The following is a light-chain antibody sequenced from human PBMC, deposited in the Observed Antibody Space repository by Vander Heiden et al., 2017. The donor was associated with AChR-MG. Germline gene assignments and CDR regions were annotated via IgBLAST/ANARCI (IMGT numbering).Light chain of an antibody. CDR2: GAS. V-gene: IGKV3-20*01. CDR3: QQYGSSPWT. Sequence: IVLTQSPGTLSLSPRERATLSCRASQSVSSSYLAWYQQKPGQAPRLLIYGASSRATGIPDRFSGSGSGTDFTLTISRLEREDFAVYYCQQYGSSPWTFGQGTKVEIK. J-gene: IGKJ1*01. CDR1: QSVSSSY.